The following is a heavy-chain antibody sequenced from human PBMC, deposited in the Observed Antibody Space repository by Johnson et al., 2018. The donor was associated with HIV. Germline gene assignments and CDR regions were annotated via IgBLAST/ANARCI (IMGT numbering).Heavy chain of an antibody. D-gene: IGHD4-23*01. CDR2: IWYDGTNK. V-gene: IGHV3-33*08. CDR3: ARSPGKYYGGNSGAFEI. CDR1: GFTFSSYA. J-gene: IGHJ3*02. Sequence: QVQLVESGGGVVQPGRSLRLSCAASGFTFSSYAMHWVRQAPGNGLEWVAVIWYDGTNKYYAESVKGRFTISRDNSKSTLYLQMNSLRAEDTAVYYCARSPGKYYGGNSGAFEIWGQGTMVTVSS.